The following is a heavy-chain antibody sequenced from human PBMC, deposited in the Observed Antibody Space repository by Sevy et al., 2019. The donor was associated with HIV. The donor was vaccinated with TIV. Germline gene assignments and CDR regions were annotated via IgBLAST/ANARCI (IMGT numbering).Heavy chain of an antibody. CDR2: ISYDGSNK. V-gene: IGHV3-30-3*01. D-gene: IGHD6-13*01. Sequence: GGSLRLSCAASGFTFSSYAMHWVRQAPGKGLEWVAVISYDGSNKYYADCVMGRFTISRDNSKNRLYLQMNSLRAEDTAVYYCARAIAAAGISGAFDIWGQGTMVTVSS. CDR1: GFTFSSYA. CDR3: ARAIAAAGISGAFDI. J-gene: IGHJ3*02.